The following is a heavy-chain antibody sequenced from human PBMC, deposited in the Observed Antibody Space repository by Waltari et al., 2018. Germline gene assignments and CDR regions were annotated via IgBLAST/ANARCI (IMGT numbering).Heavy chain of an antibody. Sequence: EVQLLESGGGLVQPGGSLRLSCAASGFTFSNYAMSWVRQAPGKGLEWVSTISGSGSNTYYADSVKGRFTISRDNSKNTLYLQMNSLRAEDTAVYYCAKGVGIVVVINHYWGQGTLVTVSS. CDR2: ISGSGSNT. J-gene: IGHJ4*02. V-gene: IGHV3-23*01. CDR3: AKGVGIVVVINHY. CDR1: GFTFSNYA. D-gene: IGHD3-22*01.